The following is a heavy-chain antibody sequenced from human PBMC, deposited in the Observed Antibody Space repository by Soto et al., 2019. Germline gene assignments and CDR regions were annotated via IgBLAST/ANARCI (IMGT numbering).Heavy chain of an antibody. CDR1: GGTFSSYT. Sequence: QVQLVQSGAEVKKPGSSVKVSCKASGGTFSSYTISWVRQAPGQGLEWMGRIIPILGIANYAQKFKGRVTITADKSTSTADMELSSLRSEDTAVDYCARWGSAAHFDYWVQGTLVTVSS. J-gene: IGHJ4*02. D-gene: IGHD6-13*01. V-gene: IGHV1-69*02. CDR3: ARWGSAAHFDY. CDR2: IIPILGIA.